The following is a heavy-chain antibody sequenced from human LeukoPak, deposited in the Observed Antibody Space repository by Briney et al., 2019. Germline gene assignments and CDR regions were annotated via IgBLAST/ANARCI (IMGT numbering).Heavy chain of an antibody. V-gene: IGHV1-18*01. CDR2: ISGFNGYT. CDR1: GNTFSNYG. Sequence: ASVKVSCKASGNTFSNYGISWVRQAPGQGLEWMGWISGFNGYTRYAQNLQGRVTMTTDTSTSTAYMELRSLRFDDTAVYYCARRQGTTLSFDYWGQGTLVTVSS. D-gene: IGHD1-1*01. J-gene: IGHJ4*02. CDR3: ARRQGTTLSFDY.